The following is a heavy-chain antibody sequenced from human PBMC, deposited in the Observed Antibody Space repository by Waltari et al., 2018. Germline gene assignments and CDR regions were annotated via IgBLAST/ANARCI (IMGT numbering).Heavy chain of an antibody. CDR1: GFPFSSYW. Sequence: EVQLEESGGGLVQHGGAMRLSCAASGFPFSSYWMHWVRQAPGKGLVWVSRINSDGSTISYADSVKGRFTISRDNAKNTLYLQMNSLSAEDTAVYYCASAYYDILDWGQGTLVTVSS. J-gene: IGHJ4*02. CDR3: ASAYYDILD. V-gene: IGHV3-74*01. CDR2: INSDGSTI. D-gene: IGHD3-9*01.